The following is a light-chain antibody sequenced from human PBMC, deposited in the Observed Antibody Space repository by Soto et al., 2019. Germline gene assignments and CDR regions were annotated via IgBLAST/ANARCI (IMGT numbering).Light chain of an antibody. CDR1: SSDVGSYNL. Sequence: QSALTQPASVSGSPGQSITISCTGTSSDVGSYNLVSWYQQHPGKAPKLMMYEVSKRPSGVSNRFSGSKSGNTASLTISGLQAEDEADYYCCSYAGSSTQVFGGGTKVTVL. CDR3: CSYAGSSTQV. V-gene: IGLV2-23*02. J-gene: IGLJ2*01. CDR2: EVS.